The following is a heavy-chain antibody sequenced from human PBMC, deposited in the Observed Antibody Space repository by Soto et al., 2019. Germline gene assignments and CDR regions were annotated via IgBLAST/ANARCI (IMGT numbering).Heavy chain of an antibody. Sequence: EVQLLESGGGLAQPGGSLRLSCEASGFTFSSYAMSWVRQAPGRGLQCVSTITASGGATYYADSVQGRFTISRDNSKNTLYLQMDGLTADDTAMYYCVKDGLGGTTTFNWFDPWGQGTLVTVSS. V-gene: IGHV3-23*01. CDR3: VKDGLGGTTTFNWFDP. D-gene: IGHD3-3*01. CDR1: GFTFSSYA. CDR2: ITASGGAT. J-gene: IGHJ5*02.